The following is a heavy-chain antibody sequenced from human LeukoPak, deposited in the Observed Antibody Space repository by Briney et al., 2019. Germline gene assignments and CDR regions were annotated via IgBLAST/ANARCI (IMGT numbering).Heavy chain of an antibody. J-gene: IGHJ4*02. Sequence: SETLSLTCTVSGGSISSGSNYWSWIRQPAGKGLEWIGRIYTSGSTNYNPSLKSRVTISVDTSKNQFSLKLSSVAAADTAVYYCARVTGYDWESSYDYWGQGTLVTVSS. CDR1: GGSISSGSNY. CDR2: IYTSGST. CDR3: ARVTGYDWESSYDY. D-gene: IGHD5-12*01. V-gene: IGHV4-61*02.